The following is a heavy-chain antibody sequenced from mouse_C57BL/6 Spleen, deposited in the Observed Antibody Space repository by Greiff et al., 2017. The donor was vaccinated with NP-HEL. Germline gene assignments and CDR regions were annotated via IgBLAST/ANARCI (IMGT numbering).Heavy chain of an antibody. V-gene: IGHV5-17*01. J-gene: IGHJ4*01. CDR2: ISSGSSTI. Sequence: EVQLVESGGGLVKPGGSLKLSCAASGFTFSDYGMHWVRQAPEKGLEWVAYISSGSSTIYYADTVKGRFTISRDNAKNTLFLQMTSLRSEDTAMYYCARNYDYDGGDYYAMDYWGQGTSVTVSS. D-gene: IGHD2-4*01. CDR3: ARNYDYDGGDYYAMDY. CDR1: GFTFSDYG.